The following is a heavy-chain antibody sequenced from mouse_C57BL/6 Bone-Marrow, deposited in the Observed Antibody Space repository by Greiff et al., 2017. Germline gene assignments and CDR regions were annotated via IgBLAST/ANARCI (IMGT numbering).Heavy chain of an antibody. V-gene: IGHV5-12*01. J-gene: IGHJ1*03. CDR1: GFTFSDYY. CDR3: ARRNYGSHWYFDV. Sequence: EVKLVESGGGLVQPGGSLKLSCAASGFTFSDYYMYWVRQTPEKRLEWVAYISNGGGSTYYPDTVKGRFTISRDNAKNTLYLQMSRLKSEDTAMYYCARRNYGSHWYFDVWGTGTTVTVSS. D-gene: IGHD1-1*01. CDR2: ISNGGGST.